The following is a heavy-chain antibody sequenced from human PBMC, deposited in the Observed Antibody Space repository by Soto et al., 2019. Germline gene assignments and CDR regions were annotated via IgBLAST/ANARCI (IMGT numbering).Heavy chain of an antibody. J-gene: IGHJ6*03. CDR3: AKALRPSLNFFYYMDV. CDR1: GFTFGSYA. Sequence: EVQLLESGGGLVQPGGSLRLSCVFSGFTFGSYAMSWVRQAPEKGPEWVAILGGNGFTTYYADSVKGRFTISGDKSKSTLFLQMTSLRADDTGVYYCAKALRPSLNFFYYMDVWGRGTAVTVSS. V-gene: IGHV3-23*01. D-gene: IGHD2-2*01. CDR2: LGGNGFTT.